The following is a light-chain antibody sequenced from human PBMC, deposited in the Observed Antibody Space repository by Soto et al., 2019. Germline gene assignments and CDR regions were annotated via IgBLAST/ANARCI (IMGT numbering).Light chain of an antibody. V-gene: IGKV1-9*01. CDR2: AAS. Sequence: DIQLTQSPSFLSASVGDRVTITCRASQGISSYLAWYQQKPGQAPKLLIYAASTLQSGVPSRFSGSGSGTEFTLTTSSLQPEDFATYYCQQLNSYPQTFGQGTKLEIK. CDR1: QGISSY. J-gene: IGKJ2*01. CDR3: QQLNSYPQT.